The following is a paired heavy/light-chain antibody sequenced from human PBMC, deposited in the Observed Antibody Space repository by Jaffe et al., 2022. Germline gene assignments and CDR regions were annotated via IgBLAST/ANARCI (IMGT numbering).Light chain of an antibody. CDR2: GNS. Sequence: QSVLTQPPSVSGAPGQRVTISCTGSSSNIGAGYDVHWYQQLPGTAPKLLIYGNSNRPSGVPDRFSGSKSGTSASLAITGLQAEDEADYYCQSYDSSLSHVVFGGGTKLTVL. CDR3: QSYDSSLSHVV. V-gene: IGLV1-40*01. J-gene: IGLJ2*01. CDR1: SSNIGAGYD.
Heavy chain of an antibody. J-gene: IGHJ2*01. CDR1: GGTFSSYA. Sequence: QVQLVQSGAEVKKPGSSVKVSCKASGGTFSSYAISWVRQAPGQGLEWMGGIIPIFGTANYAQKFQGRVTITTDESTSTAYMELSSLRSEDTAVYYCARGRSSSGSIYWYFDLWGRGTLVTVSS. V-gene: IGHV1-69*05. CDR2: IIPIFGTA. CDR3: ARGRSSSGSIYWYFDL. D-gene: IGHD3-22*01.